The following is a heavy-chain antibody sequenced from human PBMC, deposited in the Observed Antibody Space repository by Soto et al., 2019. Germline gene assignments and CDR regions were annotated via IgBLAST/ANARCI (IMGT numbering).Heavy chain of an antibody. V-gene: IGHV3-9*01. CDR3: AKEDSGFSGYMEV. Sequence: EVQLVESGGGLVQPGRSLRLSCVASGFTFYNHGMHWVRQAPGRGLEWVSGITWSSDSMGYADSVKGRFTISRDNAKNPLYLQMNSLRPEDTALYYCAKEDSGFSGYMEVWGKGTTVTVSS. CDR2: ITWSSDSM. CDR1: GFTFYNHG. D-gene: IGHD3-10*01. J-gene: IGHJ6*03.